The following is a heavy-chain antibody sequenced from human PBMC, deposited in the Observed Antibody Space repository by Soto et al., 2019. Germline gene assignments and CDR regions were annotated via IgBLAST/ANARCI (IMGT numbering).Heavy chain of an antibody. CDR2: IYPGDSDT. Sequence: PGESLKISCKGSGYSFTSYWIGWVRQMPGKGLEWMGIIYPGDSDTRYSPSFQGQVTISADKSISTAYLQWSSLKASDTAMCYCSCFWYIVASLPFDFWGQGTLVTVSS. CDR3: SCFWYIVASLPFDF. V-gene: IGHV5-51*03. J-gene: IGHJ4*02. D-gene: IGHD5-12*01. CDR1: GYSFTSYW.